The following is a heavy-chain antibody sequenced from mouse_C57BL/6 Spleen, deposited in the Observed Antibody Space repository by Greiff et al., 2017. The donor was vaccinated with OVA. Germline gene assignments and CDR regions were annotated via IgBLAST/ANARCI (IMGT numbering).Heavy chain of an antibody. V-gene: IGHV14-1*01. CDR2: IDPEAGDT. D-gene: IGHD3-2*02. Sequence: VQLQQSGAELVRPGASVKLSCTASGFNIKDYYMHWVKQRPEQGLEWIGRIDPEAGDTEYAPKFQGKATMTADTSSNPAYLQLSSLTSEDTAGYYCTTPRRLRPWYFDVWGTGTTVTVSS. CDR1: GFNIKDYY. CDR3: TTPRRLRPWYFDV. J-gene: IGHJ1*03.